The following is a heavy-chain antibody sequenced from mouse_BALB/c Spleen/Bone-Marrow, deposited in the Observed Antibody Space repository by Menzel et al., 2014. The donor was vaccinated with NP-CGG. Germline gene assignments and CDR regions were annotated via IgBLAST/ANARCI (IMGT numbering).Heavy chain of an antibody. CDR1: GFTFSSYA. Sequence: EVQRVESGGGLVKPGGSLKLSCAASGFTFSSYAMSWVRQTPEKRLEWVASISSGGSTYYPDSVKGRFTISGDNARNILYLQMSSLRSEDTAMYYCARGGGYDYGSWFAYWGQGTLVTVSA. V-gene: IGHV5-6-5*01. J-gene: IGHJ3*01. D-gene: IGHD2-4*01. CDR3: ARGGGYDYGSWFAY. CDR2: ISSGGST.